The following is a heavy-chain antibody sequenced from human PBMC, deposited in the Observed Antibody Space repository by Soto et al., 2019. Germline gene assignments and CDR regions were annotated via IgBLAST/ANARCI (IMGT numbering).Heavy chain of an antibody. CDR1: GFTFSSYA. CDR2: ISGSGGST. D-gene: IGHD3-22*01. Sequence: PGGSLRLSCAASGFTFSSYAMSWVRQAPGKGLEWVSAISGSGGSTYYADSVKGRFTISRDNSKNTLYLQMNSLRAEDTAVYYCAKTSLRVVVITNFDYWGQGSLVTGSS. V-gene: IGHV3-23*01. J-gene: IGHJ4*02. CDR3: AKTSLRVVVITNFDY.